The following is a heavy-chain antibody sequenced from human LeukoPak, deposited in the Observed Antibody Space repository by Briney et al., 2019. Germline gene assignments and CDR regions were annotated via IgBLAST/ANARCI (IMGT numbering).Heavy chain of an antibody. D-gene: IGHD3-9*01. J-gene: IGHJ3*02. CDR3: ARASSKQLAGYLPDGFDI. Sequence: GGSLRLSCAASGFTFSSYSMNWVRQAPGKGLEWVASISSSGTYVYYADSVKGRFTISRDNAKNPLSLQMNSLRADDAAVYYCARASSKQLAGYLPDGFDIWGQGTMVTVSS. CDR1: GFTFSSYS. CDR2: ISSSGTYV. V-gene: IGHV3-21*01.